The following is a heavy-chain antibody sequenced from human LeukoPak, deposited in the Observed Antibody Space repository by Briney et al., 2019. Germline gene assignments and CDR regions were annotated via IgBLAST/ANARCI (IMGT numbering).Heavy chain of an antibody. Sequence: SETLSLTCTVSGGSLSSYYWSWIRQPPGKGLEWIGYIYYSGNTYYNPSLKSRVTISVDTSENQFSLKLNSVTAADTAVYYCARKNDFEIWGQGTLVTVSS. J-gene: IGHJ3*02. CDR3: ARKNDFEI. D-gene: IGHD2/OR15-2a*01. V-gene: IGHV4-59*01. CDR2: IYYSGNT. CDR1: GGSLSSYY.